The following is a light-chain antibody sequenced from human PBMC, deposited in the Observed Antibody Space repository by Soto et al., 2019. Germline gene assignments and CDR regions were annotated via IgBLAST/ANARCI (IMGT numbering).Light chain of an antibody. V-gene: IGKV1-33*01. Sequence: DIQKTQSPSSLSASVEDRVTITCRASQSISSYLNWYQQKPGKAPNLLIYDASNLEIGVPSRFSGSGSGTHFTFTISSLQTEDIGTYYCQQYDILPITFGRGTRLEIK. CDR2: DAS. CDR1: QSISSY. CDR3: QQYDILPIT. J-gene: IGKJ5*01.